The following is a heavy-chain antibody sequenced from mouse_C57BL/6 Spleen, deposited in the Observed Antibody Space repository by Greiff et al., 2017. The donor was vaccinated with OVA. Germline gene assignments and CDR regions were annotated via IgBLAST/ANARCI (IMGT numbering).Heavy chain of an antibody. CDR3: ARVRDYDEGGWFAY. D-gene: IGHD2-4*01. CDR2: INPNNGGT. Sequence: EVQRVESGPELVKPGASVKMSCKASGYTFTDYNMHWVKQSHGKSLEWIGYINPNNGGTSYNQKFKGKATLTVNKSSSTAYMELRSLTSEDSAVYYCARVRDYDEGGWFAYWGQGTLVTVSA. V-gene: IGHV1-22*01. J-gene: IGHJ3*01. CDR1: GYTFTDYN.